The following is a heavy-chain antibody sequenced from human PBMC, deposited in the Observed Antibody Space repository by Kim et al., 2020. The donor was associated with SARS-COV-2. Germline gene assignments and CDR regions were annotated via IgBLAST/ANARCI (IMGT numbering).Heavy chain of an antibody. D-gene: IGHD6-13*01. CDR2: INHRGTT. CDR3: ARDSEIASYAAAGKTLDP. Sequence: SETLSLTCAVYGESSSRYYWTWIRQSPGKGLEWIGEINHRGTTKYNPSLKNRATISLGTPKNQFALKLTSVTAADTAIYFCARDSEIASYAAAGKTLDP. J-gene: IGHJ5*02. CDR1: GESSSRYY. V-gene: IGHV4-34*01.